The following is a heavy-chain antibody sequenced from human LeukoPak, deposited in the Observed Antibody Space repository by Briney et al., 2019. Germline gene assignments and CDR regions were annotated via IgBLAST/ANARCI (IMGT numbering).Heavy chain of an antibody. CDR1: GGSFEHYF. J-gene: IGHJ4*02. Sequence: SETLSLTCSVSGGSFEHYFWSWIRQPPGKGLEWIGYVYYSGSADYSPSLKSRLTISADTSKNQFSLKLSSVAAADTAVYYCASHRRSHGSEYWGQGTLVTVSS. CDR2: VYYSGSA. V-gene: IGHV4-59*01. CDR3: ASHRRSHGSEY. D-gene: IGHD3-10*01.